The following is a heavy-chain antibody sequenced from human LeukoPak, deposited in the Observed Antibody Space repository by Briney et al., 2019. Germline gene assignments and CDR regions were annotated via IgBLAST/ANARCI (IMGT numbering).Heavy chain of an antibody. V-gene: IGHV4-30-4*01. CDR2: IYYRGST. Sequence: SETLSLTCTVSSGSISSGDYYWSWTRQPPGKGLEWIGYIYYRGSTYYNPSLKSRVTISVDTSKNQFSLKLSSVTAADTAVYYCARETQYYYDNSGYFDYWGQGTLVTVSS. CDR3: ARETQYYYDNSGYFDY. J-gene: IGHJ4*02. D-gene: IGHD3-22*01. CDR1: SGSISSGDYY.